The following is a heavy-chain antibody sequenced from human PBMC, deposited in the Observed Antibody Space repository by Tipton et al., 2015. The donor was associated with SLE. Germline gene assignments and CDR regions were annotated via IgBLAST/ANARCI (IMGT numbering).Heavy chain of an antibody. D-gene: IGHD3-22*01. CDR2: ISYDGSNK. Sequence: TLRLSCAASGFTFNSYPMHWVRQAPGKGLEWVALISYDGSNKYYADSVIGRFTISRDNSKNTLYLQMHSLRAEDTAVYYCAGEGYYYDGSADYWGQGTLVTVSS. J-gene: IGHJ4*02. V-gene: IGHV3-30*04. CDR3: AGEGYYYDGSADY. CDR1: GFTFNSYP.